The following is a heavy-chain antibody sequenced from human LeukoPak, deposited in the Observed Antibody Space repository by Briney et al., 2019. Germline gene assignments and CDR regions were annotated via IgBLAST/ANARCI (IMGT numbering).Heavy chain of an antibody. CDR3: ASIGSMDYYGMDV. CDR1: GGTFSSYA. Sequence: SVKVSCKASGGTFSSYAISWVRQAPGQGLEWMGRIIPILGIANYAQKFQGRVTITADKSTSTAYMELSSLRSEDTAVYYCASIGSMDYYGMDVWGQGTTVTVSS. V-gene: IGHV1-69*04. CDR2: IIPILGIA. D-gene: IGHD2-15*01. J-gene: IGHJ6*02.